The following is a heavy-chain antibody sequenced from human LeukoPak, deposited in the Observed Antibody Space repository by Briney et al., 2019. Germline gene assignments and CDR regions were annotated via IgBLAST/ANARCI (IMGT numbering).Heavy chain of an antibody. CDR1: GYTFTGYY. V-gene: IGHV1-2*06. J-gene: IGHJ4*02. D-gene: IGHD3-10*01. CDR3: ASLNSGSSHFAY. CDR2: INPNSGGT. Sequence: GASVKVSCKASGYTFTGYYMHWVRQAPGQGLEWMGRINPNSGGTNYAQKFQGRVTMTRDPSISTAYMELSRVRSDDTAVYYCASLNSGSSHFAYWGQGTLVTVSS.